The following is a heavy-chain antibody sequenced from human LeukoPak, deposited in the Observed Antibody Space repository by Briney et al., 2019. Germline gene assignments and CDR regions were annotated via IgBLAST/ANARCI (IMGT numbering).Heavy chain of an antibody. CDR1: GFDFSAYE. CDR2: FAGSDTTT. J-gene: IGHJ4*02. D-gene: IGHD3-22*01. V-gene: IGHV3-48*03. CDR3: TTLGYHLDS. Sequence: GGSLRLSCAASGFDFSAYEMNWVRQAPGKGLEWVSYFAGSDTTTYYADSVKGRFTISRDNAKNTLYLQMNRLRVEDTALYYCTTLGYHLDSWGQGTLVTVSS.